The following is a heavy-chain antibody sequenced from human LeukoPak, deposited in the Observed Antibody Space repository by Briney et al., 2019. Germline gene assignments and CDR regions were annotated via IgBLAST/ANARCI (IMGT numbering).Heavy chain of an antibody. V-gene: IGHV4-59*01. Sequence: SETLSLTCTVSGGSISPYHWSWIRQPPGKGLEWIGYIYYSGSTNYNPSLKSRVTISVDTSKNQFSLRLSSVTAADTAVYYCARVGYDSPGGYYGMDVWGQGTTVTVSS. CDR1: GGSISPYH. CDR2: IYYSGST. CDR3: ARVGYDSPGGYYGMDV. J-gene: IGHJ6*02. D-gene: IGHD3-22*01.